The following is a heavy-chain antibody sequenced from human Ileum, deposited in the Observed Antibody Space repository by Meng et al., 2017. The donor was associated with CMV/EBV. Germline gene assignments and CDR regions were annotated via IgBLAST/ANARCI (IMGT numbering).Heavy chain of an antibody. Sequence: LSRPCAVYGGSFSGYYWSWIRQPPGKGLEWIGEINHSGSTNYNPSLKSRVTISVDTSKNQFSLKLSSVTAADTAVYYCAREVWARLNYWGQGTLVTVSS. CDR1: GGSFSGYY. J-gene: IGHJ4*02. CDR3: AREVWARLNY. CDR2: INHSGST. D-gene: IGHD3-16*01. V-gene: IGHV4-34*01.